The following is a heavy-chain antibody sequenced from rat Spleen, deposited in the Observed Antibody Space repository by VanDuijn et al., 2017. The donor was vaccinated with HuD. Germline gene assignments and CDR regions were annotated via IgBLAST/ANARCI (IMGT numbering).Heavy chain of an antibody. CDR3: ARWGYDGSPKGNYFDY. CDR2: ITSGGST. D-gene: IGHD1-12*02. Sequence: QVQLKESGPGLVQPSQTLSLTCTVSGFSLTSYTVSWVRQPPGKGLEWIAAITSGGSTYYNSALKSRLSISRDTSKSQVFLKMNSLQTEDTAMYFCARWGYDGSPKGNYFDYWGQGVMVTVSS. V-gene: IGHV2-6*01. J-gene: IGHJ2*01. CDR1: GFSLTSYT.